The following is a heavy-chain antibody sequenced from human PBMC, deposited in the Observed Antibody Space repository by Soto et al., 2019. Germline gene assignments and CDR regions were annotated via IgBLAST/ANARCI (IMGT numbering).Heavy chain of an antibody. D-gene: IGHD3-3*01. CDR2: ISYDGSNK. Sequence: GGSLRLSCAASGFTFSSYAMHWVRQAPGKGLEWVAVISYDGSNKYYADSVKGRFTISRDNSKNTLYLQMNSLRAEDTAVYYCARDSTLYYDFWSGYYSAFDIWGQGTMVTVSS. CDR3: ARDSTLYYDFWSGYYSAFDI. V-gene: IGHV3-30-3*01. CDR1: GFTFSSYA. J-gene: IGHJ3*02.